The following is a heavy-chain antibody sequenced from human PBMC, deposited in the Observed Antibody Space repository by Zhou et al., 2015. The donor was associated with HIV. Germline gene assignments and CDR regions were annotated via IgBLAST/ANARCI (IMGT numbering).Heavy chain of an antibody. CDR1: GFTFSSYT. J-gene: IGHJ4*02. CDR3: ARSDTLSEYTSSSDY. D-gene: IGHD6-6*01. Sequence: EVQLGGIWGEAWSSLGGSLRLSCAASGFTFSSYTMNWVRQAPGKGLEWVSTISSSNNYIYYADSVKGRFTISRDDAKNSLHLQMNSLRAEDTAVYYCARSDTLSEYTSSSDYWGQGTLVTVSS. CDR2: ISSSNNYI. V-gene: IGHV3-21*01.